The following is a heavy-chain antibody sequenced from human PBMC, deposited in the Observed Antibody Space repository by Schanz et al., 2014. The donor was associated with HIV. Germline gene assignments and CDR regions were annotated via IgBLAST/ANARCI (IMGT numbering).Heavy chain of an antibody. J-gene: IGHJ6*02. CDR2: ISYDGRNK. V-gene: IGHV3-30-3*02. Sequence: VQLVESGGGLVKPGRSLRLSCTTSGFTFSDYPVSWLRQAPGKGLEWVSVISYDGRNKLYADSVKGRFTISRDNSKNTMYLKMNSLRVDDTAVYYCAKDRNYYDDKYIGKGNYYYYYGMDAWGQGTTVTVSS. CDR1: GFTFSDYP. D-gene: IGHD3-22*01. CDR3: AKDRNYYDDKYIGKGNYYYYYGMDA.